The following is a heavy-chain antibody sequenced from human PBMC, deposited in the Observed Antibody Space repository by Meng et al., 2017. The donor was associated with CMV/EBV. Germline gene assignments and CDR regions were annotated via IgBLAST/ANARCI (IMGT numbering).Heavy chain of an antibody. Sequence: GESLKISCAASGFTFSEYYMSWIRQAPGQGLEWVSYISCSGSTIYYADSVKGRFTISRDNAKNSLYLQMNSLSAEDTAVYYCARYYPSLPYYDFWSGYHYYYYYGMDVWGQGTTVTVSS. J-gene: IGHJ6*02. CDR1: GFTFSEYY. V-gene: IGHV3-11*04. D-gene: IGHD3-3*01. CDR3: ARYYPSLPYYDFWSGYHYYYYYGMDV. CDR2: ISCSGSTI.